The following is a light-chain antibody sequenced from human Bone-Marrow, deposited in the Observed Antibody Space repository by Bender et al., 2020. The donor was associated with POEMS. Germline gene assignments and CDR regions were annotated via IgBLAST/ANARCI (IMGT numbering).Light chain of an antibody. CDR3: CSYAGYWV. Sequence: QSALTQPASVSGSPGLSITISCTGTGLDEAIYDFVSWYQHFPGKAPQLIIYEGSKRPSGVSSRFSGSKSDSSASLTISGLQTEDEGDYYCCSYAGYWVFGGGTKLTVL. CDR2: EGS. CDR1: GLDEAIYDF. J-gene: IGLJ3*02. V-gene: IGLV2-23*01.